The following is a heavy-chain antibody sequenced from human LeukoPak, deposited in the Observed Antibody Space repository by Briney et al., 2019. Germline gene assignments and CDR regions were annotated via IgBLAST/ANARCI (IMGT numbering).Heavy chain of an antibody. V-gene: IGHV4-31*03. D-gene: IGHD3-3*01. CDR2: IYYSGST. CDR1: GGSISSGGYY. J-gene: IGHJ6*02. Sequence: PSQTLSLTCTVSGGSISSGGYYWSWIRQHPGKGLEWIGYIYYSGSTYYNPSLKSRVTISVDTSKNQFSLKLSSVTAADTAVYYCARDPRHDFWSGYPYGMDVWGQGTTVTVSS. CDR3: ARDPRHDFWSGYPYGMDV.